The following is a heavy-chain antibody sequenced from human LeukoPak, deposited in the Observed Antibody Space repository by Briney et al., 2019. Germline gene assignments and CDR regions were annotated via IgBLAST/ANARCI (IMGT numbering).Heavy chain of an antibody. CDR3: ARGDDILTGAIDY. D-gene: IGHD3-9*01. J-gene: IGHJ4*02. CDR2: ISGSGGST. CDR1: GFTFSSYA. Sequence: GGSLRLSCAASGFTFSSYAMSWVRQAPGKGLEWVSAISGSGGSTYYADSVKGRFTISRDNSKNTLYLQMNSLRAEDTAVYYCARGDDILTGAIDYWGQGTLVTVSS. V-gene: IGHV3-23*01.